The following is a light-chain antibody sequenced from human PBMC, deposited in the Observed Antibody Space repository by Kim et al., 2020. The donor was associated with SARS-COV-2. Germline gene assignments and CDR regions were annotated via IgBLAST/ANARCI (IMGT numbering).Light chain of an antibody. Sequence: SVSPGQTASITCSGDKLEDKYVCWYQQKAGQSPVLFIYQDTKWPSGIPERFSGSNSGNTATLTISGTQAMDEADYYCQTWDSSSVIFGGGTQLTVL. CDR1: KLEDKY. J-gene: IGLJ2*01. CDR2: QDT. V-gene: IGLV3-1*01. CDR3: QTWDSSSVI.